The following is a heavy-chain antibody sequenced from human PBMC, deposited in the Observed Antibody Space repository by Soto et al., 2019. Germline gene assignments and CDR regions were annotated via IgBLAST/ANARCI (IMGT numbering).Heavy chain of an antibody. CDR2: VSGNNGAS. Sequence: ASVKVSCKASGYTSADFGISWVRQAPGQGLEWMGWVSGNNGASNPAPKVQGRITMALDTSTGVSYMALRSLRSDDTAIYYCVRDQKYFRVNGNWFDSWGQGTLVTVSS. D-gene: IGHD2-2*01. J-gene: IGHJ5*01. CDR1: GYTSADFG. CDR3: VRDQKYFRVNGNWFDS. V-gene: IGHV1-18*04.